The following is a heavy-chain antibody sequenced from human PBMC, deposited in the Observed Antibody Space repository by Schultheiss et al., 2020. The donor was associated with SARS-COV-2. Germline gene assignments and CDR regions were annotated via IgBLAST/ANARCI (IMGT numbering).Heavy chain of an antibody. D-gene: IGHD6-13*01. V-gene: IGHV1-8*02. CDR1: GYTFTSYG. J-gene: IGHJ6*02. CDR2: MNPNSGYT. Sequence: ASVKVSCKASGYTFTSYGISWVRQAPGQGLEWMGWMNPNSGYTGYAQKFQGRVTMTRNTSISTAYMELSSLRSEDTAVYYCARAYSSSWSTYYGMDVWGQGTTVTVSS. CDR3: ARAYSSSWSTYYGMDV.